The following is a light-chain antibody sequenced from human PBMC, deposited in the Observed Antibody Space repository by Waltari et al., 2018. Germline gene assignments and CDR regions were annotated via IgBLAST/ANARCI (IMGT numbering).Light chain of an antibody. CDR1: SGHSFYP. V-gene: IGLV4-69*01. Sequence: QLVLTQSPSASASLGASVKLSCTLSSGHSFYPIPWHQQQPEKGPRFLMKVNNDGSHMKGDGIPDRFSGSSSGAERYLTISSLQSEDEADYYCQTWGTGTWVFGGGTKLTVL. CDR3: QTWGTGTWV. CDR2: VNNDGSH. J-gene: IGLJ3*02.